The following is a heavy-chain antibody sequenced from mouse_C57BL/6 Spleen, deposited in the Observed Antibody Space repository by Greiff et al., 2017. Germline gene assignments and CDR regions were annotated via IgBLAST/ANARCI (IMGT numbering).Heavy chain of an antibody. J-gene: IGHJ2*01. CDR2: IYPGSGNT. D-gene: IGHD1-1*01. CDR1: GYTFTDYY. CDR3: ARSGDYYGSSFGY. Sequence: VKLMESGAELVRPGASVKLSCKASGYTFTDYYINWVKQRPGQGLEWIARIYPGSGNTYYNEKFKGKATLTADKSSSTAYMQLSSLTSEDSAVYFCARSGDYYGSSFGYWGQGTTLTVSS. V-gene: IGHV1-76*01.